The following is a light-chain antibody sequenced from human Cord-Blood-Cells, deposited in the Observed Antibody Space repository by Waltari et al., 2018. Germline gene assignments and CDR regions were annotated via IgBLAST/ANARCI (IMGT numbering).Light chain of an antibody. J-gene: IGLJ1*01. CDR1: SRDVGGDND. CDR2: DVS. Sequence: QSALTQPRSVTGSPGQSVAISCTGTSRDVGGDNDVSWYQQHPGKAPKLMIYDVSKRPSGVPDRFSGSKSGNTASLTISGLQAEDEADYYCCSYAGSYVFGTGTKVTVL. V-gene: IGLV2-11*02. CDR3: CSYAGSYV.